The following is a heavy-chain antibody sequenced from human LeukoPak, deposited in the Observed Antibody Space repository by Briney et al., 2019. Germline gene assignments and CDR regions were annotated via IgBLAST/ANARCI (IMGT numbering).Heavy chain of an antibody. V-gene: IGHV3-48*04. J-gene: IGHJ4*02. D-gene: IGHD6-19*01. CDR3: ARVRYDSGWYDY. Sequence: PGGSLRLSCTASGFTFSAYAMAWVRQAPGKGLECVSHITTGGSSTFHADSVKGRFTISRDNAKNSLYLQMNSLRGEDPAVYYCARVRYDSGWYDYWGQGALVIVSS. CDR2: ITTGGSST. CDR1: GFTFSAYA.